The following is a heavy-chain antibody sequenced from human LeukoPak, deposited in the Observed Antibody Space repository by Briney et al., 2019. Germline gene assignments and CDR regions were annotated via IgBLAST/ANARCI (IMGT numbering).Heavy chain of an antibody. V-gene: IGHV3-21*01. CDR3: ARDLRNIVVVVAATPTRYGMDV. J-gene: IGHJ6*02. CDR2: ISSSSSYI. CDR1: GFTFSSYS. Sequence: GGSLRLSCAASGFTFSSYSMKWVRQAPGEGLEWVSSISSSSSYIYYADSVKGRFTISRDNAKNSLYLQMNSLRAEDTAVYYCARDLRNIVVVVAATPTRYGMDVWGQGTTVTVSS. D-gene: IGHD2-15*01.